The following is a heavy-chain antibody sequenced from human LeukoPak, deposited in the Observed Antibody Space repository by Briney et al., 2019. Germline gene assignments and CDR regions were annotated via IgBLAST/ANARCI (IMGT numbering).Heavy chain of an antibody. CDR3: ARPHTYSSGWYYFDY. D-gene: IGHD6-19*01. CDR2: IYYSGST. CDR1: GGSISSSSYY. J-gene: IGHJ4*02. V-gene: IGHV4-39*01. Sequence: PSETLSLTCTVSGGSISSSSYYWGWIRQPPGKWLEWIGSIYYSGSTYYNPSLKSRVTISVDTSKNQFSLKLSSVTAADTAVYYCARPHTYSSGWYYFDYWGQGTLVTVSS.